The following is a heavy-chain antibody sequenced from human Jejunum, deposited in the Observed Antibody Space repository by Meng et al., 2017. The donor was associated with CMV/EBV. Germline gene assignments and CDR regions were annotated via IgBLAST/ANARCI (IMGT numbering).Heavy chain of an antibody. J-gene: IGHJ4*02. Sequence: QVQLVQSGAEVTKPGASVKVACKASGYTFTGYYMHWVRQAPGQGLEWMGWINPISGGTNYAQKFQGRVTMTRDTSISTAYMELSRLRSDDTAVYYCARGQGWLLLRGGMGYWGQGTLVTVDS. CDR2: INPISGGT. CDR3: ARGQGWLLLRGGMGY. V-gene: IGHV1-2*02. D-gene: IGHD3-22*01. CDR1: GYTFTGYY.